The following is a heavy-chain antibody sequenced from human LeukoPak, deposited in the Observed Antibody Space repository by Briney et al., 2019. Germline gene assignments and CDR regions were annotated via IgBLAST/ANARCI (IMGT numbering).Heavy chain of an antibody. CDR2: INHSGRT. D-gene: IGHD4-23*01. V-gene: IGHV4-34*01. J-gene: IGHJ4*02. CDR3: ARDPTTVVTLPYYFDF. Sequence: SETLSLSCAVSGGSFFGSHWNWIRQSPEKGLEWIGEINHSGRTNHNPSLKSRVTISVDTSKSQFFLKLTSVTAADTAVYYCARDPTTVVTLPYYFDFWGQGTLVTASA. CDR1: GGSFFGSH.